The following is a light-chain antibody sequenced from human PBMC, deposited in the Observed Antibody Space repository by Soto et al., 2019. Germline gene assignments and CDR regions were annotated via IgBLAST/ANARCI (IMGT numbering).Light chain of an antibody. CDR2: SAS. CDR3: QQYHAYPPT. V-gene: IGKV1-8*01. Sequence: AIRMTQSPPSFSASTGDRVTITCRASQSIGTYLAWYQQRPGKAPNLLIYSASILHSGVPSRFSGSGSGTDFTLTITSLQSEDFATYYCQQYHAYPPTFGQGTNVGIK. J-gene: IGKJ1*01. CDR1: QSIGTY.